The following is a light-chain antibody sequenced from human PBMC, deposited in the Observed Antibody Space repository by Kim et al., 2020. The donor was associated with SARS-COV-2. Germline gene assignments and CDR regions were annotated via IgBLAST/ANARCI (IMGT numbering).Light chain of an antibody. CDR1: QTISSY. J-gene: IGKJ3*01. CDR2: AAY. CDR3: QQSYSVPFT. Sequence: DIQMTQSPSSLSASVGDRVTITCRASQTISSYLNWYQQKPGKAPKLLIYAAYSLQNGVPSRFSGSGSGTDFTLTISTLQPEDFANYYCQQSYSVPFTFGPGTKVDIK. V-gene: IGKV1-39*01.